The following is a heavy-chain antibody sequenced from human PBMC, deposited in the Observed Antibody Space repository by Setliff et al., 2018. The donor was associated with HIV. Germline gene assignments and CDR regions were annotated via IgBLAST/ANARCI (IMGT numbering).Heavy chain of an antibody. J-gene: IGHJ4*02. CDR2: IYHSGST. CDR1: GGSINSGGYY. Sequence: PSETLSLTCTVSGGSINSGGYYWSWIRQLPGKGLEWIGYIYHSGSTYYNPSLKSRLSISLDMSNNQFSLRVNSVTAADTAVFYCARHRVITGSFDSWGQGTLVTVSS. D-gene: IGHD3-10*01. CDR3: ARHRVITGSFDS. V-gene: IGHV4-31*03.